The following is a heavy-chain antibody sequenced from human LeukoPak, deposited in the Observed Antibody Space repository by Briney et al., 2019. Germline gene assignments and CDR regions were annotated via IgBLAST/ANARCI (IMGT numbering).Heavy chain of an antibody. Sequence: GGSLRLSCAASGFTFSSYGMHWVRQAPGKGLEWVAVISYDGSNKYYADSVKGRFTISRDNAKNSLYLQMNSLRAEDTAVYYCAELGITMIGGVWGKGSTVTISS. J-gene: IGHJ6*04. CDR3: AELGITMIGGV. CDR1: GFTFSSYG. D-gene: IGHD3-10*02. CDR2: ISYDGSNK. V-gene: IGHV3-30*18.